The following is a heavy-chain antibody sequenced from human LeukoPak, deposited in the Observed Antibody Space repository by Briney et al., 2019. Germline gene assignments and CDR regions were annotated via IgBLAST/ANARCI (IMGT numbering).Heavy chain of an antibody. CDR2: ISGSGGST. CDR1: GFTSSNYA. Sequence: PGGSLRLSCAASGFTSSNYAMTWVRQAPGKGLEWVSGISGSGGSTYYADSVKGRFTISRDNSKSTLYLQMNSLRAEDTAIYYCAKDTAVTGTMYYFDYWGQGTLVTVSS. D-gene: IGHD6-19*01. V-gene: IGHV3-23*01. CDR3: AKDTAVTGTMYYFDY. J-gene: IGHJ4*02.